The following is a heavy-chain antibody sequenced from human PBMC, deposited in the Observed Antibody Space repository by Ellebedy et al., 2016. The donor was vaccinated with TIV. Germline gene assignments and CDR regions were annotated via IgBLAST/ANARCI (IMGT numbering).Heavy chain of an antibody. Sequence: GESLKISCAASGFTFSSYAMSWVRQAPGKGLEWVSAISGSGGSTYYADSVKGRFTISRDNSKNTLYLQMNSLRAEDTAVYYCAKDFVGWLAVARKPSFDFWGQGTLVTVSS. D-gene: IGHD6-19*01. CDR3: AKDFVGWLAVARKPSFDF. J-gene: IGHJ4*02. CDR1: GFTFSSYA. CDR2: ISGSGGST. V-gene: IGHV3-23*01.